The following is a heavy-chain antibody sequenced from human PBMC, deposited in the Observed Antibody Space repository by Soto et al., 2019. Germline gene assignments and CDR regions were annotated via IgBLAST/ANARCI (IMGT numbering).Heavy chain of an antibody. V-gene: IGHV4-59*01. J-gene: IGHJ6*03. CDR1: GGSISSYY. Sequence: SETLSLTCTVSGGSISSYYWSWIRQPPGKGLEWIGYIYYSGSTNYNPSLKSRVTISVDTSKNQFSLKLSSVTAADTAVYYCARLAADYDFWSGSDYYYYMDVWGKGTTVTVS. CDR3: ARLAADYDFWSGSDYYYYMDV. D-gene: IGHD3-3*01. CDR2: IYYSGST.